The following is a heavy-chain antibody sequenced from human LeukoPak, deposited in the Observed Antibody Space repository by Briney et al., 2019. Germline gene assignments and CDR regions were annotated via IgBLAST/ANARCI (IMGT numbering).Heavy chain of an antibody. CDR1: GFTFSSYN. D-gene: IGHD3-3*01. J-gene: IGHJ4*02. Sequence: GGSLRLSCAASGFTFSSYNMNWVRQAPGKGLEWVSPISSSSRYIYYADSVKGRFTISRDNAKNSLYLQMNSLRAEDTAVYYCARAHITIFGVVTYPLDYWGQGTLVTVSS. V-gene: IGHV3-21*01. CDR3: ARAHITIFGVVTYPLDY. CDR2: ISSSSRYI.